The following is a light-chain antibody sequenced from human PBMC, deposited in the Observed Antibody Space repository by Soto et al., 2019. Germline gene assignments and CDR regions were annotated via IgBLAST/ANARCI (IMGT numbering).Light chain of an antibody. CDR3: QAWDSGTYV. V-gene: IGLV1-44*01. J-gene: IGLJ1*01. CDR1: SSNIGSNT. Sequence: QSVLTQPPSASGTPGQRVTISCSGSSSNIGSNTVNWYQQLPGTAPKLLIYSNNQRPSGVPDRFSGSKSGTSASLAISGTQAMDEADYYCQAWDSGTYVFGSGTKLTVL. CDR2: SNN.